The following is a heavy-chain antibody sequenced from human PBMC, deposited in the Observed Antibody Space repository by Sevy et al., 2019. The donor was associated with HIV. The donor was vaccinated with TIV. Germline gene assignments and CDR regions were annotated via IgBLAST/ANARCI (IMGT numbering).Heavy chain of an antibody. D-gene: IGHD6-19*01. Sequence: ASVKVSCKASGYIFKSYGMNWVRQAPGQGLEWMGYISGFNGDTNYAQKFQGRVTMTTDTSTTTAYMELRSLRSDDTAVYYCGRGGIVLAGKAPDYWGQGTLVTVSS. CDR2: ISGFNGDT. V-gene: IGHV1-18*01. CDR1: GYIFKSYG. CDR3: GRGGIVLAGKAPDY. J-gene: IGHJ4*02.